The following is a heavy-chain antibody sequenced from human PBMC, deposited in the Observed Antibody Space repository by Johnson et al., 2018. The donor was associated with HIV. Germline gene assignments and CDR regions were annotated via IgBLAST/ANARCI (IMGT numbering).Heavy chain of an antibody. CDR3: ARDGSVFGVVGFFDI. D-gene: IGHD3-3*01. CDR2: ISYDGSNK. J-gene: IGHJ3*02. Sequence: QVQLVESGGGLVKPGRSLRLSCAASGFTFSNYAMHWVRQAPGKGLEWVAIISYDGSNKYYADSVKGRFTISRDNSKNTLYLQMNSLRPEDTAVYYCARDGSVFGVVGFFDIWGQGTMVTVSS. V-gene: IGHV3-30-3*01. CDR1: GFTFSNYA.